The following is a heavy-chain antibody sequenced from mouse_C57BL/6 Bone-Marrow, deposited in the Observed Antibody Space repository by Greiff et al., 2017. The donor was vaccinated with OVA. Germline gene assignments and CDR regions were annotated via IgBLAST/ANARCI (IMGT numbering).Heavy chain of an antibody. V-gene: IGHV2-9*01. D-gene: IGHD2-4*01. J-gene: IGHJ4*01. CDR3: AKSYYDYDEDYAMDY. CDR1: GFSLTSYG. Sequence: VKLVESGPGLVAPSQSLSITCTVSGFSLTSYGVDWVRQPPGKGLEWLGVIGGGGGTNYNSALMSSQSISKDNSKSQVFLKMNRLQTDDTAMYDCAKSYYDYDEDYAMDYWGQGPSVTVSS. CDR2: IGGGGGT.